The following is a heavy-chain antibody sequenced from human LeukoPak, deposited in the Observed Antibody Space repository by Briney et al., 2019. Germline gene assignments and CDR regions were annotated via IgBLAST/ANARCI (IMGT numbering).Heavy chain of an antibody. J-gene: IGHJ6*03. V-gene: IGHV7-4-1*02. Sequence: GASVKVSCKASGYTFTSYAMNWVRQAPGQGLEWMGWINTNTGNPTYAQGFTGRFVFSLDTSVSTAYLQISSLKAEDTAVYYCARAYCNWGWYCYYMDVWGKGTTVTVSS. CDR2: INTNTGNP. CDR1: GYTFTSYA. D-gene: IGHD7-27*01. CDR3: ARAYCNWGWYCYYMDV.